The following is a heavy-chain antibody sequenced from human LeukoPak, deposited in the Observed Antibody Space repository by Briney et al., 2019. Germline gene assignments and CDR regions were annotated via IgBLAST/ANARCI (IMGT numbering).Heavy chain of an antibody. J-gene: IGHJ4*02. CDR3: ARLYGSYYPNFDY. CDR2: IYHSGST. Sequence: SGTLSLTCAVSGGSISSSNWWSWVRQPPGKGLEWIGGIYHSGSTNYNPSLKSRVTISVDTSKNQFSLRLSSVTAADTAVYYCARLYGSYYPNFDYWGQGTLVTVSS. V-gene: IGHV4-4*02. CDR1: GGSISSSNW. D-gene: IGHD1-26*01.